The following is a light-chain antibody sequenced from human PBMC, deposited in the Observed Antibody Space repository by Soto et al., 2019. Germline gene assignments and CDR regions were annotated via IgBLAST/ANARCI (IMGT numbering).Light chain of an antibody. Sequence: EIVMTQSSATLSVSPGERATFSCRASQSIGLAIAWYQHKPGQAPRLLIYGASTRATGIPARFSGSGSGTEFTLTISSLQSEDFAVYYCQQYNNWPITFGQGTRLEIK. CDR3: QQYNNWPIT. CDR2: GAS. J-gene: IGKJ5*01. V-gene: IGKV3-15*01. CDR1: QSIGLA.